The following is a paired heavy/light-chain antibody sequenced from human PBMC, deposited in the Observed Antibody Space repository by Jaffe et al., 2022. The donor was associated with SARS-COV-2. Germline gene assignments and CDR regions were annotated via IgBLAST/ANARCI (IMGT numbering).Light chain of an antibody. CDR3: SSYTSSSTPYV. V-gene: IGLV2-14*03. CDR2: DVS. CDR1: SSDIGGYKY. Sequence: QSALTQPASVSGSPGQSITISCTGTSSDIGGYKYVSWYQHHPGRAPKLMIYDVSNRPSGVSNRFSGSKSGNTASLTISGLQADDEADYYCSSYTSSSTPYVFGTGTKVTVL. J-gene: IGLJ1*01.
Heavy chain of an antibody. Sequence: QVQLVQSGAEVKKPGASVKVSCKASGYTFTSYLMHWVRQAPGQGLEWMGVINSRGGSTRYAQRFQGRVIMTRDTSTSTAYMELSSLRSEDTAVYYCARESGVIAAPAKNFDYWGQGTLVIVSS. V-gene: IGHV1-46*01. J-gene: IGHJ4*02. CDR2: INSRGGST. D-gene: IGHD6-6*01. CDR3: ARESGVIAAPAKNFDY. CDR1: GYTFTSYL.